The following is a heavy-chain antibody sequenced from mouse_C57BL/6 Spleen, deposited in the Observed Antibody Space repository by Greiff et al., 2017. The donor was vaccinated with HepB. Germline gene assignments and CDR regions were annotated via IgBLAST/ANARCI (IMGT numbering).Heavy chain of an antibody. CDR3: TAPPSLYAMDY. V-gene: IGHV6-3*01. J-gene: IGHJ4*01. CDR1: GFTFSNYW. CDR2: IRLKSDNYAT. Sequence: EVMLVESGGGLVQPGGSMKLSCVASGFTFSNYWMNWVRQSPEKGLEWVAQIRLKSDNYATHYAESVKGRFTISRDDSKSSVYLQMNNLRAEDTGIYYCTAPPSLYAMDYWGQGTSVTVSS.